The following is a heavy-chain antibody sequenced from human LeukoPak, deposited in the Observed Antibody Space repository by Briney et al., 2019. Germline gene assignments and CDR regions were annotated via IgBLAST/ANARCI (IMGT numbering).Heavy chain of an antibody. D-gene: IGHD1-14*01. V-gene: IGHV4-61*09. J-gene: IGHJ3*01. CDR3: AGFRWVVGTRAFDV. CDR2: IYTSDTT. CDR1: GDSINSGNYY. Sequence: SETLSLTCTVSGDSINSGNYYWSWIRQPAGRGLEWIGHIYTSDTTNYSPSLNNRVTISLDTSSHQFSLKLTSVTAADTAVYFCAGFRWVVGTRAFDVWGRGTLVTVSS.